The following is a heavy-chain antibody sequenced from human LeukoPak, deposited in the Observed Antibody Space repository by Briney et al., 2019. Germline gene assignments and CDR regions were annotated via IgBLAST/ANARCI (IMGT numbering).Heavy chain of an antibody. V-gene: IGHV4-34*01. CDR3: ARCRRAAAGTEAFDI. CDR2: INHSEST. D-gene: IGHD6-13*01. J-gene: IGHJ3*02. CDR1: GGSFSGYY. Sequence: SETLSLTCAAYGGSFSGYYWSWVHQPPGKGLEWIGEINHSESTNYNPTLKRQVTIPVDTSKNQFPQKLISGTAADTAVYYCARCRRAAAGTEAFDIWGQGTMVTVSS.